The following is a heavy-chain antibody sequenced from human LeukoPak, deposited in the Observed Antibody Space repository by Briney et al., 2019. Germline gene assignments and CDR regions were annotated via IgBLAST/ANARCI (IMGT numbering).Heavy chain of an antibody. CDR1: GYSFSVSY. CDR3: ARELGNCGDDCYSESLQH. V-gene: IGHV1-2*02. D-gene: IGHD2-21*01. J-gene: IGHJ1*01. CDR2: IIPNSGGT. Sequence: ASVKVSCKASGYSFSVSYLHWVRQAPGQGLEWMGWIIPNSGGTNYAQKFQGRVTMTRDTSITTAYMELSGLTSDDTAVYYCARELGNCGDDCYSESLQHWGQGTLVTVSS.